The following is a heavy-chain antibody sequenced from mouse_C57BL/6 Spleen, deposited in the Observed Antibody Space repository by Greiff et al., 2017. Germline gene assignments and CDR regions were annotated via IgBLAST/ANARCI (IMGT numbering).Heavy chain of an antibody. D-gene: IGHD1-1*01. CDR3: ARDIPYYYGSSPWYFDV. CDR2: INYDGSST. Sequence: EVQLVESEGGLVQPGSSMKLSCTASGFTFSDYYMAWVRQVPEKGLEWVANINYDGSSTYYLDSLKSRFIISRDNAKNILYLQMSSLKSEDTATYYCARDIPYYYGSSPWYFDVWGTGTTVTVSS. V-gene: IGHV5-16*01. J-gene: IGHJ1*03. CDR1: GFTFSDYY.